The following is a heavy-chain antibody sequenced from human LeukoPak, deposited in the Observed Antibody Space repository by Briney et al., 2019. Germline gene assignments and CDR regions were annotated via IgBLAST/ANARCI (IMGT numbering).Heavy chain of an antibody. J-gene: IGHJ6*02. CDR1: GGSFSGYY. CDR2: INHSGST. Sequence: SETLSLTCAVYGGSFSGYYWSWIRPPPGKGLEWIGEINHSGSTNYNPSLKSRVTISVDTSKNQFSLKLSSVTAADTAVYYCARGSNYYGMDVWGQGTTVTVSS. V-gene: IGHV4-34*01. CDR3: ARGSNYYGMDV.